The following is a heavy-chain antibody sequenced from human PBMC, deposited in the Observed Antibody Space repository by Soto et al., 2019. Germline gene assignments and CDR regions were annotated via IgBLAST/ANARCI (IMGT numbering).Heavy chain of an antibody. J-gene: IGHJ4*01. Sequence: EVQLLESGGGLVQPGGSLRLSCAASGFTFSSYAMTWVRQAPGKGLEWVSLILGGSGKTYYADSVKGRFTISRDNSKNTLYLQTNRLRADDSAIYYCVKGGPIGVSGDDYWGHGTLVTVSS. CDR1: GFTFSSYA. CDR3: VKGGPIGVSGDDY. V-gene: IGHV3-23*01. D-gene: IGHD6-19*01. CDR2: ILGGSGKT.